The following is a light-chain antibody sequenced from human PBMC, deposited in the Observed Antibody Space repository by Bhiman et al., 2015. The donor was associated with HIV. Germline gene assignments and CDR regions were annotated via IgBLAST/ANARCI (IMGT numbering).Light chain of an antibody. CDR2: EVS. V-gene: IGLV2-8*01. CDR1: SSDVGGYNY. J-gene: IGLJ1*01. CDR3: QAWHRTTPGNV. Sequence: QSALTQPPSASGSPGQSVTISCTGTSSDVGGYNYVSWYQQHPGQAPKLMIYEVSKRPSGVPDRFSGSNSGNVATLTIRGTQAMDEADYYCQAWHRTTPGNVFGTGTRLNVL.